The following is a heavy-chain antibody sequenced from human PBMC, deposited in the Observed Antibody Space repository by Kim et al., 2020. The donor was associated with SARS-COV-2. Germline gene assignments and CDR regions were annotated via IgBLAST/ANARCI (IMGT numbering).Heavy chain of an antibody. CDR1: GFTFSSYA. D-gene: IGHD3-10*01. CDR3: ARDPALLWFGEFTFDI. Sequence: GGSLRLSCAASGFTFSSYAMHWVRQAPGKGLEWVAVISYDGSNKYYADSVKGRFTISRDNSKNTLYLQMNSLRAEDTAVYYCARDPALLWFGEFTFDIWG. J-gene: IGHJ3*02. V-gene: IGHV3-30*04. CDR2: ISYDGSNK.